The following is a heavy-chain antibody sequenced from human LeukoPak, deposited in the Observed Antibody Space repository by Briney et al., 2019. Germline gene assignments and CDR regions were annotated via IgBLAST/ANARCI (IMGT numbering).Heavy chain of an antibody. CDR2: IYHSGST. Sequence: SETLSLTCTVSGYAISSDYYWTWVRQPPGKGLEWIGSIYHSGSTYYNPSLKSRVTISIDTSKNHFSLKVNSVTAADTAVYYCSRRSIYDSRGVDPWGQGTLVTVSS. J-gene: IGHJ5*02. D-gene: IGHD3-22*01. CDR3: SRRSIYDSRGVDP. V-gene: IGHV4-38-2*02. CDR1: GYAISSDYY.